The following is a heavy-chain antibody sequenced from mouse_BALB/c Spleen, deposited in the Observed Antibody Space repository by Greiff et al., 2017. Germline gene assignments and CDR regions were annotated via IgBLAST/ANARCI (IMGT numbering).Heavy chain of an antibody. Sequence: DVHLVESGPGLVKPSQSLSLTCTVTGYSITSDYAWNWIRQFPGNKLEWMGYISYSGSTSYNPSLKSRISITRDTSKNQFFLQLNSVTTEDTATYYCARGVYYRYDGTGYYFDYWGQGTTLTVSS. D-gene: IGHD2-14*01. CDR2: ISYSGST. J-gene: IGHJ2*01. V-gene: IGHV3-2*02. CDR1: GYSITSDYA. CDR3: ARGVYYRYDGTGYYFDY.